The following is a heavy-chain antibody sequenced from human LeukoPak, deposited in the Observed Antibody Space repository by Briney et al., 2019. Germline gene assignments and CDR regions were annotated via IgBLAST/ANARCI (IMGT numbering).Heavy chain of an antibody. CDR3: ARDRAHVLLRFGELGDDSPRFDY. Sequence: GGSLRLSCAASGFTFSSYWMSWVRQAPGKGLEWVAKIKQEGSEKYYVDSVKGRFTISRDNSKNSLYLQMNSLRAEDTAVYYCARDRAHVLLRFGELGDDSPRFDYWGQGTLVTVSS. D-gene: IGHD3-10*01. CDR1: GFTFSSYW. J-gene: IGHJ4*02. V-gene: IGHV3-7*01. CDR2: IKQEGSEK.